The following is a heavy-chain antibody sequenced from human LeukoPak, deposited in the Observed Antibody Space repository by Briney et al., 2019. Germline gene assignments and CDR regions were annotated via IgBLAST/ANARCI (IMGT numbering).Heavy chain of an antibody. J-gene: IGHJ4*02. CDR2: MNPNSGNT. CDR1: GYTFTSYD. V-gene: IGHV1-8*01. D-gene: IGHD6-19*01. CDR3: ARAGLGGVAVAGRLGY. Sequence: ASVKVSCKASGYTFTSYDINWVRQATGQGLEWMGWMNPNSGNTGYAQKFQGRVTMTRNTSISTAYMGLSSLRSEDTAVYYCARAGLGGVAVAGRLGYWGQGTLVTVSS.